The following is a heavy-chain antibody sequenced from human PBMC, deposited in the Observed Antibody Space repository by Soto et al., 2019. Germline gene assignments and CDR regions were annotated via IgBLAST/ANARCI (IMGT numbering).Heavy chain of an antibody. J-gene: IGHJ6*02. D-gene: IGHD1-1*01. Sequence: VELVESGGGLVQTGGSLRLSCAASGYPFDAYIMNWVRRAPGKGLEWVASINPRGVTKYYADSLRGRFTISRDDASSSLFLQMDSLRAEDTAVYFCANWHSNYYYGLDVWGQGTTVTVS. CDR2: INPRGVTK. CDR1: GYPFDAYI. CDR3: ANWHSNYYYGLDV. V-gene: IGHV3-48*01.